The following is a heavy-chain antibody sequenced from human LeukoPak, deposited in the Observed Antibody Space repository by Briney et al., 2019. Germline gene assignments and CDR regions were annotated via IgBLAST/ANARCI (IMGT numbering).Heavy chain of an antibody. J-gene: IGHJ3*02. V-gene: IGHV4-59*01. D-gene: IGHD6-13*01. Sequence: SSETLSLTCTVSGGSISSYYWSWIRQPPGKGLEWIGYIYYSGSTNYNPSLKSRVTISVDTSKNQFSLKLSSVTAADTAVYYCARDREQQLVRFYNAFDIWGQGTMVTVSS. CDR2: IYYSGST. CDR1: GGSISSYY. CDR3: ARDREQQLVRFYNAFDI.